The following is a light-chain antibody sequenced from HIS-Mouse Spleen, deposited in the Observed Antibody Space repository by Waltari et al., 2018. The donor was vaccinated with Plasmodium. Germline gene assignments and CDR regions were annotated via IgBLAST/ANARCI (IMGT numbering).Light chain of an antibody. CDR2: EGS. J-gene: IGLJ3*02. CDR1: SSDVGSYNL. Sequence: QSALTQPASVSGSPGQSIPIPCPGTSSDVGSYNLVSWYQQHPGKAPELMIYEGSKRPSGVSNRFSGSKSGNTASLTISGLQAEDEADYYCCSYAGSSTFVFGGGTKLTVL. CDR3: CSYAGSSTFV. V-gene: IGLV2-23*03.